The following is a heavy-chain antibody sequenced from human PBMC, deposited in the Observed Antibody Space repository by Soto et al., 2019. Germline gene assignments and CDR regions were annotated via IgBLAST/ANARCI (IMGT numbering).Heavy chain of an antibody. J-gene: IGHJ6*02. D-gene: IGHD3-10*01. CDR3: AKSGVGVSWGPVDV. CDR1: GDTLSKYG. CDR2: ITPIFGTP. V-gene: IGHV1-69*06. Sequence: QVQLVQSGAEVKKPGSSVKVSCKASGDTLSKYGVSWVRQAPGQGLEWMGGITPIFGTPTYAQRFQGRVTITPDKPTSTTHLEFTSLRSDDTAVYHCAKSGVGVSWGPVDVWGQGTTVTVSS.